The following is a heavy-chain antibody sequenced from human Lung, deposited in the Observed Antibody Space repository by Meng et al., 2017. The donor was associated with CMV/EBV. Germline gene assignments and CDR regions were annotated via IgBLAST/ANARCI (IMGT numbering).Heavy chain of an antibody. D-gene: IGHD6-25*01. CDR2: IKEDGSER. CDR3: VRGRGLDA. CDR1: GFSLSAYW. Sequence: GGSLRLSFSSSGFSLSAYWMTWVRQAPGQGLEWVANIKEDGSERDYVDSVEGRFTISRDNSRNSLFLEMNSLRVGDTAVYYCVRGRGLDAWGQGTTVTVSS. V-gene: IGHV3-7*01. J-gene: IGHJ6*02.